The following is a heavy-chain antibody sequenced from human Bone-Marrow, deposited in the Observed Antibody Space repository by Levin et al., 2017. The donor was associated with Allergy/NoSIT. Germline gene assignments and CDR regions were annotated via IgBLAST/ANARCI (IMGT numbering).Heavy chain of an antibody. Sequence: GESLKISCAASGFTFSNAWLSWVRQAPGMGLEWVGRIRSKTDGGTTDYAAPVKGRFTISRDDSKNTLYLQMNILKTEDTAVYYCTTGVATFDSWGQGTLVTVSS. V-gene: IGHV3-15*01. J-gene: IGHJ4*02. CDR1: GFTFSNAW. CDR2: IRSKTDGGTT. CDR3: TTGVATFDS. D-gene: IGHD2-15*01.